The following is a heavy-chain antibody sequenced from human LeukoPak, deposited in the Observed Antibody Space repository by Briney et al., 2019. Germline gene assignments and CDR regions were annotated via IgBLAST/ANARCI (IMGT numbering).Heavy chain of an antibody. CDR2: IYTSGST. J-gene: IGHJ6*03. Sequence: PSETLSLTCTVSGGSISSYYWSWIRQPAGKGLEWIGRIYTSGSTNYNPSLKSRVTISVDTSKNQFSLKLSSVTAADTAVYYCAREETYYDFWSGYPGDYYYYMDVWGKGTTVTVSS. V-gene: IGHV4-4*07. CDR1: GGSISSYY. CDR3: AREETYYDFWSGYPGDYYYYMDV. D-gene: IGHD3-3*01.